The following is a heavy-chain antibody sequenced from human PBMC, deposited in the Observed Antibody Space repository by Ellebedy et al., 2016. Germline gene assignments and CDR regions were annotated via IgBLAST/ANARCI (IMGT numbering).Heavy chain of an antibody. Sequence: SETLSLTCAFYGGSFSGYYWSWIRQPPGKGLEWIGEINHSGSTNYNPSLKSRVTISVDTSKNQFSLKLSSVTAADTAVYYCARGFDYYDSSGYDYWGQGTLVTVSS. D-gene: IGHD3-22*01. CDR1: GGSFSGYY. V-gene: IGHV4-34*01. J-gene: IGHJ4*02. CDR2: INHSGST. CDR3: ARGFDYYDSSGYDY.